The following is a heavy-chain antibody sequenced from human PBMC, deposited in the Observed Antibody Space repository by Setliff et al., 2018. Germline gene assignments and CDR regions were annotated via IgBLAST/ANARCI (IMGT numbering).Heavy chain of an antibody. CDR1: GYTFTSYD. D-gene: IGHD1-26*01. J-gene: IGHJ4*02. V-gene: IGHV1-8*03. Sequence: ASVKVSCKASGYTFTSYDINWVRQATGQGLEWMGWMNPNSGNTGYAQKFQGRVTITRNTSISTAYMELSSLRSEDTAVYYGARGRTVGATNRHSLYYFDYWGQGTLVTVSS. CDR2: MNPNSGNT. CDR3: ARGRTVGATNRHSLYYFDY.